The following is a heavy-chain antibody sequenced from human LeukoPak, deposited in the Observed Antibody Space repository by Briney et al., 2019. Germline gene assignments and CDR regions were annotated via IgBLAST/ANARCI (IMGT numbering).Heavy chain of an antibody. Sequence: GGSLRLSCAASGFTFRNYAMTCVRQAPGKGLEWVSAISDDGSDPKNAVTVKGRFTISRDNSKNKLYLQMNSLRAEDTAIYFCAKDWSCASWGQGTLVTVSS. D-gene: IGHD3-16*01. V-gene: IGHV3-23*01. CDR1: GFTFRNYA. CDR3: AKDWSCAS. J-gene: IGHJ4*02. CDR2: ISDDGSDP.